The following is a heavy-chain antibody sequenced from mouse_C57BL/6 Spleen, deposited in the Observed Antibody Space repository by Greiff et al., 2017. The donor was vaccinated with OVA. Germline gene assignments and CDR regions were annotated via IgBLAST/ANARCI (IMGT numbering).Heavy chain of an antibody. V-gene: IGHV1-26*01. CDR3: ARMGVYDYDPSWFAY. D-gene: IGHD2-4*01. J-gene: IGHJ3*01. CDR1: GYTFTDYY. CDR2: INPNNGGT. Sequence: VQLQQSGPELVKPGASVKISCKASGYTFTDYYMNWVKQSHGKSLEWIGDINPNNGGTSYNQKFKGKATLTVDKSSSTAYMELRSLTSEDSAVDYCARMGVYDYDPSWFAYWGQGTLVTVSA.